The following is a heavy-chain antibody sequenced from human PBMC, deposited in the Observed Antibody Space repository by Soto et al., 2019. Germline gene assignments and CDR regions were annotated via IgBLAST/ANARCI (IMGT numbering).Heavy chain of an antibody. CDR2: IYHSGST. V-gene: IGHV4-30-4*01. CDR3: ARERPDGARLDP. J-gene: IGHJ5*02. CDR1: GGSISSGDYY. Sequence: QVQLQESGPGLVKPSQTLSLTCTVSGGSISSGDYYWSWIRQPPGKGLEWIGYIYHSGSTYYNPSPTSRVTASVDASTTQFARKLSSVPAADTAVYYCARERPDGARLDPWGQGTLVTVSS. D-gene: IGHD6-6*01.